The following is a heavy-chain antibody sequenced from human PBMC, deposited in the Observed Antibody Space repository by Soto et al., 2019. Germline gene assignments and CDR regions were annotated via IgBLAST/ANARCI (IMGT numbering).Heavy chain of an antibody. CDR1: GYSFTSYG. CDR2: TSPYNGRT. J-gene: IGHJ6*02. D-gene: IGHD5-18*01. CDR3: GRCRTDSYAMDV. V-gene: IGHV1-18*01. Sequence: ASVKVSCKASGYSFTSYGIGWVRQVPGQGPEWMGWTSPYNGRTNYAQSVKGRVVMTTDISTNTVYLELRSLRSDGSAIYYCGRCRTDSYAMDVWGQGTTVTVSS.